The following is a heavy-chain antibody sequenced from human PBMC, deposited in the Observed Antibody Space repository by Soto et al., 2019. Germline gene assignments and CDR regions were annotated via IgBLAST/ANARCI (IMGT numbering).Heavy chain of an antibody. V-gene: IGHV4-39*01. CDR3: ATTLGVLEWLFWFDH. CDR1: GGSISSSSYY. Sequence: QLQLQESGPGLVKPSETLSLTCTVSGGSISSSSYYWGWIRQPPGKGLEWIGSIYYSGSTYYNPSLKSRVTISVDTSKNQFSLKLSSVTAADTAVYYCATTLGVLEWLFWFDHWGQGTLVTVSS. J-gene: IGHJ5*02. D-gene: IGHD3-3*01. CDR2: IYYSGST.